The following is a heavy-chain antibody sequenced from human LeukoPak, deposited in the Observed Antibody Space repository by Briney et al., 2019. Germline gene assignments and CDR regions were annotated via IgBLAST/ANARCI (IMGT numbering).Heavy chain of an antibody. V-gene: IGHV1-2*02. CDR1: GYTFTGYY. Sequence: ASVKVSCKASGYTFTGYYMHWVRQAPGQGLEWMGWINLNSGGTNYAQKFQGRVTMTRDTSISTAYMELSRLRSDDTAVYYCAREWEVVPGDYWGQGTLVTVSS. CDR3: AREWEVVPGDY. D-gene: IGHD1-26*01. CDR2: INLNSGGT. J-gene: IGHJ4*02.